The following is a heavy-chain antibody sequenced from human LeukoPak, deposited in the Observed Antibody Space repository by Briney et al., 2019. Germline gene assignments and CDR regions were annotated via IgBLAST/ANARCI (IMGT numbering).Heavy chain of an antibody. CDR1: GGSFSGYY. D-gene: IGHD1-7*01. CDR3: ARGRTQPYPSLNWFDP. V-gene: IGHV4-34*01. J-gene: IGHJ5*02. Sequence: SETLSLTCAVYGGSFSGYYWSWIRQPPGKGLEWIGEINHSGSTNYNPSLKSRVTISVDTSKNQFSLKLSSVTAADTAVYYCARGRTQPYPSLNWFDPWGQGTLVTVSS. CDR2: INHSGST.